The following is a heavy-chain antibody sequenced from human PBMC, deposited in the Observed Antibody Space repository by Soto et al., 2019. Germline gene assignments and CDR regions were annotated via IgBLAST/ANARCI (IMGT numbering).Heavy chain of an antibody. J-gene: IGHJ5*02. CDR2: ISGTGGIT. D-gene: IGHD6-19*01. V-gene: IGHV3-23*01. CDR1: GFTFSSSG. Sequence: EVQLLESGGGLVLPGGSLRLSCLASGFTFSSSGMTWVRQAPGKGLEWVSTISGTGGITYYADSVKGRFTISRDNSKNTLYLQMNSLRDEDTAVFYCAKEPYSTGWQPSNWFDPWGQGNLVTVSS. CDR3: AKEPYSTGWQPSNWFDP.